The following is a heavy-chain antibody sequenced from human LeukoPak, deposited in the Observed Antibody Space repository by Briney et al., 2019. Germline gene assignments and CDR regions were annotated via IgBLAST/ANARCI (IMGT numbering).Heavy chain of an antibody. CDR2: INSDGSST. CDR3: AREQIPDYDSSGPTFDP. Sequence: GGSLRLSCAASGFTFSSYWMHWVRQAPGKGLVWVSRINSDGSSTSYADSVKGRFTISRGNAKNTLYLQMNSLRAEDTAVYYCAREQIPDYDSSGPTFDPWGQGTLVTVSS. V-gene: IGHV3-74*01. J-gene: IGHJ5*02. CDR1: GFTFSSYW. D-gene: IGHD3-22*01.